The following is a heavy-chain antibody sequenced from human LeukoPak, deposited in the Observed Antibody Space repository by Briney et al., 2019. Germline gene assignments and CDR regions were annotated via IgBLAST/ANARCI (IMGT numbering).Heavy chain of an antibody. V-gene: IGHV1-2*02. D-gene: IGHD2-21*02. Sequence: ASVKVSCKASGYTFNGYTIHWVRQAPGPGLEWVGWINSDSGGTKYAQKFQGTVTMTRDRSISATYMELSTLTSDDTAIYYCARVVDCGGDCYYGTWFDPWGQGTLVTVSS. CDR2: INSDSGGT. CDR3: ARVVDCGGDCYYGTWFDP. J-gene: IGHJ5*02. CDR1: GYTFNGYT.